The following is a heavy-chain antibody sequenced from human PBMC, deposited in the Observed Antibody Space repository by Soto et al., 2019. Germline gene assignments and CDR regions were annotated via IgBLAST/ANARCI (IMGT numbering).Heavy chain of an antibody. CDR2: IDPSDSYT. V-gene: IGHV5-10-1*01. CDR1: GYSFTSYW. J-gene: IGHJ6*02. D-gene: IGHD2-2*01. Sequence: EAMKISCKGSGYSFTSYWISWVRQMPGKGLEWMGRIDPSDSYTNYSPSFQGHVTISADKSISNAYLQWSSLKASDTAMYYCAGTIILVPDAIYFYVMDASAQRTTVTV. CDR3: AGTIILVPDAIYFYVMDA.